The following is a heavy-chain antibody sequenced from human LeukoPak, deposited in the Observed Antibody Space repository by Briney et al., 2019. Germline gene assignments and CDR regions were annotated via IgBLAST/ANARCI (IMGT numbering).Heavy chain of an antibody. CDR2: ISYDGSNK. CDR1: EFSVGSNY. J-gene: IGHJ4*02. CDR3: ARAPHGMFDY. V-gene: IGHV3-30*03. Sequence: PGGSLRLSCAASEFSVGSNYMTWVRQAPGKGLEWVAVISYDGSNKYYADSVKGRFTISRDNSKNTLYLQMNSLRAEDTAVYYCARAPHGMFDYWGQGTLVTVSS.